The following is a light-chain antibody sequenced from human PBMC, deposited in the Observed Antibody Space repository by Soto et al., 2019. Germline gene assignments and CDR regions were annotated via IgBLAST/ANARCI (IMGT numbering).Light chain of an antibody. J-gene: IGKJ1*01. Sequence: DIVMTQSPDSLAVSLGERATINCKSTQSVLYSSNNKNYLAWYQHKPGQPPKLLIYWASTRESGVPDRFSGSGSGTDFTLTISSLQAEDVAVYYCQQYYSIPWSFGQGTKVEI. CDR3: QQYYSIPWS. V-gene: IGKV4-1*01. CDR2: WAS. CDR1: QSVLYSSNNKNY.